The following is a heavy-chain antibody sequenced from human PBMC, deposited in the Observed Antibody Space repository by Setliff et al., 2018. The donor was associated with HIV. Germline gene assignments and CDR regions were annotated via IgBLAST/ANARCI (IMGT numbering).Heavy chain of an antibody. Sequence: GASVKVSCKASGHTFSDYGISWMRQAPGQGFEWLGWINAYNGDTNYAPKFQGRVTMTRDKSTSTAYMELRSLRSDDTAVYYWGRDRGWDRRYFEYWGQGTLVTVSS. D-gene: IGHD1-26*01. CDR1: GHTFSDYG. J-gene: IGHJ4*02. CDR3: GRDRGWDRRYFEY. CDR2: INAYNGDT. V-gene: IGHV1-18*01.